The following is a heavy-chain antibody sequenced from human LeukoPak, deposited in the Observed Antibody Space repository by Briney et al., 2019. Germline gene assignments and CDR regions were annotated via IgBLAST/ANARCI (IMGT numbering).Heavy chain of an antibody. Sequence: PGGSLRLSCAASGFTFSNYAMSWVRQAPGKGLEWVSGFSGSAGSAYYADSVKGRFTISRDNSRNTLFLQMNSLRAEDTAVYFCAKIFCTSIGCPIESWGQGTLVTVSS. J-gene: IGHJ4*02. CDR2: FSGSAGSA. D-gene: IGHD3-9*01. CDR3: AKIFCTSIGCPIES. V-gene: IGHV3-23*01. CDR1: GFTFSNYA.